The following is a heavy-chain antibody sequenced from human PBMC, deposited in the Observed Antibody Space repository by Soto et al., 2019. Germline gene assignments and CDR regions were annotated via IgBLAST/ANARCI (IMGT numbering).Heavy chain of an antibody. D-gene: IGHD5-12*01. CDR3: ARDLKGGYNYDYYYGMDV. Sequence: SVKLSCTASGYSFTSYAIHRVRQAPGQRLEWMGWIIPILGIANYAQKFQGRVTITADKSTSTAYMELSSLRSEDTAVYYCARDLKGGYNYDYYYGMDVWGQGTTVTVSS. V-gene: IGHV1-69*10. CDR2: IIPILGIA. CDR1: GYSFTSYA. J-gene: IGHJ6*02.